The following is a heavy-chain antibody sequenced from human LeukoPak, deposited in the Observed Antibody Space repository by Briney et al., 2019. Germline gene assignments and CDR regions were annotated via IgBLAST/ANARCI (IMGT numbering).Heavy chain of an antibody. CDR3: AIGERFIDAFEF. Sequence: GGSLRLSCAASEFTFSSYAMSWVRQAPGEGLEWVSAISGSGGSTYYADSVKGRFTISRDNSKNTLYLQMNSLRAEDTAVYYCAIGERFIDAFEFWGQGTVATVSS. CDR2: ISGSGGST. J-gene: IGHJ3*01. V-gene: IGHV3-23*01. CDR1: EFTFSSYA.